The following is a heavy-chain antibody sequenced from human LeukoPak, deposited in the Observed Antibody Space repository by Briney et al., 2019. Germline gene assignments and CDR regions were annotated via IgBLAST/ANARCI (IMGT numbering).Heavy chain of an antibody. CDR3: ARKVGYGGNSGYFDY. CDR2: ISAYNGNT. Sequence: GGSVKVSCKASGYTFTSYGISWVRQAPGQGLEWMGWISAYNGNTNYAQKLQGRVTMTTDTSTSTAYMELRSLRSDDTAVYYCARKVGYGGNSGYFDYWGQGTLVTVSS. CDR1: GYTFTSYG. J-gene: IGHJ4*02. D-gene: IGHD4-23*01. V-gene: IGHV1-18*01.